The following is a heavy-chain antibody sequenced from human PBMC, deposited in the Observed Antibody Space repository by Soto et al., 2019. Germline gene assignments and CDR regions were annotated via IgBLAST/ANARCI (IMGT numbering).Heavy chain of an antibody. V-gene: IGHV1-69*01. CDR2: LIPVFGSP. J-gene: IGHJ6*02. D-gene: IGHD5-18*01. Sequence: QVQLVQSGAEVKKPGSSVTVSCKTSGVTFSKDAINWVRQAPGQGREWMGLLIPVFGSPIYAQKFQGRIRITADESTSTAFMDLSSLRSEDTAVYYCTRVLGYTFEPGKTRYYAMDVWGQGTTVSVSS. CDR1: GVTFSKDA. CDR3: TRVLGYTFEPGKTRYYAMDV.